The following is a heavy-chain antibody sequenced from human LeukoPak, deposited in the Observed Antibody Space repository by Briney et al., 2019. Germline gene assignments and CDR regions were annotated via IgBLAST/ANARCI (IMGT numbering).Heavy chain of an antibody. D-gene: IGHD3-22*01. CDR2: IKSKTDSGTT. CDR1: GFTFSNAW. Sequence: GGSLRLSCAASGFTFSNAWMSWVRQAPGKGLEWVGRIKSKTDSGTTDYAAPVKGRFTISRDDSKNTLYLQMNSLKTEDTAVYYCARRRWEYDSSGLDAFDIWGQGTMVTVSS. CDR3: ARRRWEYDSSGLDAFDI. V-gene: IGHV3-15*01. J-gene: IGHJ3*02.